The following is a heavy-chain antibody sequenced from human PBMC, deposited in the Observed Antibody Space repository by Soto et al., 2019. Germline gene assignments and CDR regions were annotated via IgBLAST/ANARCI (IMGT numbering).Heavy chain of an antibody. CDR2: ISGSTTYT. CDR3: ARDRHSTSPEDPYNWFDP. D-gene: IGHD6-6*01. Sequence: GGSLRLSCAASGFTFSSYTMNWVRQAPGKGLEWVSSISGSTTYTYYADSVKGRLTTSGDNAKNPLYLQMNSLRAEDTAVYYCARDRHSTSPEDPYNWFDPWGQGTLVTVSS. J-gene: IGHJ5*02. V-gene: IGHV3-21*01. CDR1: GFTFSSYT.